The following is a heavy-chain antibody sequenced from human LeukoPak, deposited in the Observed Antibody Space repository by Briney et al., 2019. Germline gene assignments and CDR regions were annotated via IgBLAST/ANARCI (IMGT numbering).Heavy chain of an antibody. CDR1: GFTFRRYT. J-gene: IGHJ4*02. CDR3: ARDGSGYWFDY. V-gene: IGHV3-30*01. Sequence: PGGSLRLSCAASGFTFRRYTMHWVRQAPGRGLEWVAAISYDGRNENYADSVSGRFTISRDNSKNTLYLQMNSLRAEDTAVYYCARDGSGYWFDYWGQGTLATVSS. CDR2: ISYDGRNE. D-gene: IGHD3-22*01.